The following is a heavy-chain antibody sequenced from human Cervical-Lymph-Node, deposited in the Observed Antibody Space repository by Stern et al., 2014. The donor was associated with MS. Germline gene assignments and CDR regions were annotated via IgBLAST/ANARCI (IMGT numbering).Heavy chain of an antibody. CDR2: INPSGGST. CDR1: GYTFTSYY. CDR3: ARVAMTPLDY. J-gene: IGHJ4*02. V-gene: IGHV1-46*03. Sequence: MQLVESGAEVKKPGASVKVSCKASGYTFTSYYIHWVRQAPGQGLECMGIINPSGGSTSYAQKFQGRLTMTRDTSTSTVYMELSSLRSEDTAVYYCARVAMTPLDYGGQGTLVTVSS.